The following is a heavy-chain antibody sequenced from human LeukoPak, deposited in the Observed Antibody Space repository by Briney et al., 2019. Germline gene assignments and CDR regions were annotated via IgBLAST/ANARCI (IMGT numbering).Heavy chain of an antibody. V-gene: IGHV3-33*06. CDR3: AKGGYCSSTSCSLHAFDI. CDR1: GFTFSSYG. Sequence: PGGSLRLSCAASGFTFSSYGMQWVRQAPGKGLEWVAVRWYDGSNKYYADSVKGRFTISRDNSKNTLYLQMNSLRAEDTAVYYCAKGGYCSSTSCSLHAFDIWGQGTMVTVSS. J-gene: IGHJ3*02. CDR2: RWYDGSNK. D-gene: IGHD2-2*01.